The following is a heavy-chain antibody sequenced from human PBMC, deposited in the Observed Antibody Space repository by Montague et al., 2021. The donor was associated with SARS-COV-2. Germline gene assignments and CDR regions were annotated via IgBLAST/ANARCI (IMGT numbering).Heavy chain of an antibody. CDR1: NGSINSYY. Sequence: SEILSLTCTVSNGSINSYYWSWVRQPPGKRLEWIGYIYYRGSTNXNPSLESRVTMSIDTSKNQFSLKLRSVTAADTAVYFCAREGLHNWFDPWGQGTLVIVSS. V-gene: IGHV4-59*01. CDR2: IYYRGST. J-gene: IGHJ5*02. CDR3: AREGLHNWFDP.